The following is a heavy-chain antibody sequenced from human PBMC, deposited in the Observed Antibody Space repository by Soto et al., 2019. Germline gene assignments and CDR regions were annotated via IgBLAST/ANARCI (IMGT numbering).Heavy chain of an antibody. D-gene: IGHD3-10*01. CDR3: ARPIDYYGSGNDAFDI. CDR1: GYTFTSYY. V-gene: IGHV1-46*03. J-gene: IGHJ3*02. Sequence: QVQLVQSGAEVKKPGASVKVSCKASGYTFTSYYMHWVRQAPGQGLEWMGIINPSGGSTSYAQKFQGRVTMTRDTSTSTVYMELGSLRSEDTAVYYCARPIDYYGSGNDAFDIWGQGTMVTVSS. CDR2: INPSGGST.